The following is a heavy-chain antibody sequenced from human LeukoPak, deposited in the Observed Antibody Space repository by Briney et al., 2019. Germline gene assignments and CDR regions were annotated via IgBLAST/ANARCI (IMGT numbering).Heavy chain of an antibody. CDR3: TTRPTIVFDY. J-gene: IGHJ4*02. V-gene: IGHV3-23*01. CDR2: ISASGGTT. Sequence: GGSLRLSCAASGFTFSSYAMNWVRQAPGKGLEWVSDISASGGTTKYADSVKGRLTISRDNSKNTLYLQMNSLKTEDTAVYYCTTRPTIVFDYWGQGTLVTVSS. D-gene: IGHD5-12*01. CDR1: GFTFSSYA.